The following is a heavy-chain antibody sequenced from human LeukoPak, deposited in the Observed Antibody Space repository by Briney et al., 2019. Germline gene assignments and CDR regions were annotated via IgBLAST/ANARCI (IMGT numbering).Heavy chain of an antibody. CDR3: ARDLLYDSTGYDAFDI. CDR2: LHYSGYT. Sequence: SQTLSLTCTVSGGSISNGDFYWTWIRQPPGKGLEWIGYLHYSGYTYHNPSLKSRITTSIDTSKNQFSLKLSSVTAADTAVYYCARDLLYDSTGYDAFDIWGPGTMVTVSS. D-gene: IGHD3-22*01. J-gene: IGHJ3*02. CDR1: GGSISNGDFY. V-gene: IGHV4-30-4*01.